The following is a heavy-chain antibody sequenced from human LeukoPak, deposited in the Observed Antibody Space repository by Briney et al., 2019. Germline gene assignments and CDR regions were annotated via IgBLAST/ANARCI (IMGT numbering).Heavy chain of an antibody. CDR1: GYSFTNYW. CDR3: ARSVPPWLGDR. CDR2: IYPSDSDI. J-gene: IGHJ4*02. V-gene: IGHV5-51*01. D-gene: IGHD5-18*01. Sequence: ESLKISCKGSGYSFTNYWIGWVRQMPGKGLEWMGIIYPSDSDIRYSPSFQGQVTISADKSISTAYLQWRSLRSSDTARYYCARSVPPWLGDRWSQGTLVTVSS.